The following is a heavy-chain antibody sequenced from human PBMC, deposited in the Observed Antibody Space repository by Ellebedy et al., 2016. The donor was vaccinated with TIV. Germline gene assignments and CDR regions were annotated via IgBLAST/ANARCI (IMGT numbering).Heavy chain of an antibody. V-gene: IGHV3-23*01. CDR3: ARRGRGPVGFDY. CDR2: ISGSDGST. Sequence: GGSLRLSXAASGFTFSSYVMSWVRQAPGKGLEWVSAISGSDGSTYYADSVKGRFTISRDNSKNTLYLQMNSLRAEDTAVYYCARRGRGPVGFDYWGQGTLVTVSS. J-gene: IGHJ4*02. CDR1: GFTFSSYV. D-gene: IGHD3-10*01.